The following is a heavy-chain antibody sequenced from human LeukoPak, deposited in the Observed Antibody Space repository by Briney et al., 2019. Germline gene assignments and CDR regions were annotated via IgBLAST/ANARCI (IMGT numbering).Heavy chain of an antibody. J-gene: IGHJ4*02. V-gene: IGHV3-9*01. CDR3: ANPRFDY. CDR2: ISWNSGSI. Sequence: GGSLRLSCAASGFTFDDYAMHWVRQAPGKGLEWVSGISWNSGSIGYADSVKGRFTISRDNAKNSLYLQMNSLRAEDTALYYCANPRFDYWGQGTLVTVSS. CDR1: GFTFDDYA.